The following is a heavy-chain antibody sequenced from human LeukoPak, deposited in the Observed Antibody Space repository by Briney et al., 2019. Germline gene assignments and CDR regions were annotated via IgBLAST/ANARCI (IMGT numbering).Heavy chain of an antibody. Sequence: GGSLRLSCAASGFTFSSYSMNWVRKAPGKGLEWVSSISSSSSYIYYADSVKGRFTISRDNSKNTLYLQMNSLRAEDTAVYYCAKGGMRGSSQHVDYWGQGTLVTVSS. V-gene: IGHV3-21*04. CDR3: AKGGMRGSSQHVDY. CDR2: ISSSSSYI. CDR1: GFTFSSYS. D-gene: IGHD1-26*01. J-gene: IGHJ4*02.